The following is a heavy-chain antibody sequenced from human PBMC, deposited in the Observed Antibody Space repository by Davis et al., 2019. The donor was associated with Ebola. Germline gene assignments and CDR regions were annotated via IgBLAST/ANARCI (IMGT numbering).Heavy chain of an antibody. J-gene: IGHJ4*02. V-gene: IGHV3-7*01. CDR1: GFTFSNYW. CDR3: VRWGFYCSGGTCYSSYFDY. CDR2: IKEDGSQK. Sequence: PGGSLRLSCAASGFTFSNYWMMWVRQAPGMGPEWVANIKEDGSQKYYGDSVKGRFTISRDNAKNLLYLEMNSLRAEDTAVYYCVRWGFYCSGGTCYSSYFDYWGQGTLVTVSS. D-gene: IGHD2-15*01.